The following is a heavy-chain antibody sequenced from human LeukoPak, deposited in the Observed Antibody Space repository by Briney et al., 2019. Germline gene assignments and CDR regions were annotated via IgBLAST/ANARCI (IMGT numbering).Heavy chain of an antibody. D-gene: IGHD1-26*01. CDR2: ISGSGGST. Sequence: GGSLRLSCAASGFTFSCYAMSWVRQAPGKGLEWVPAISGSGGSTYYADSVKGRFTISRDNSKNTLYLQMNSLRAEDTAVYYCAKGASGSYYNWFDPWGQGTLVTVSS. CDR1: GFTFSCYA. V-gene: IGHV3-23*01. CDR3: AKGASGSYYNWFDP. J-gene: IGHJ5*02.